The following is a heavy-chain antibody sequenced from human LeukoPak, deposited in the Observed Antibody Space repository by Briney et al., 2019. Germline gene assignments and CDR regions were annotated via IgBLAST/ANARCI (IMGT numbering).Heavy chain of an antibody. V-gene: IGHV3-48*03. CDR2: ISASGTIT. D-gene: IGHD6-13*01. Sequence: PGGSLRLSCAASGFTFSSYEMNWVRQAPGKGLEWISYISASGTITHYADSVEGRFTISRDNSKNTLYLQMNSLRAEDTAVYYCAKGGIGLQGWFDPWGQGTLVTVSS. CDR1: GFTFSSYE. J-gene: IGHJ5*02. CDR3: AKGGIGLQGWFDP.